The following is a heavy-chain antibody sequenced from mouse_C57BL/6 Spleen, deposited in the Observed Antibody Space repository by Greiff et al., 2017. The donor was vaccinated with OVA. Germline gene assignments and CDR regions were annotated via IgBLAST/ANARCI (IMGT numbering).Heavy chain of an antibody. D-gene: IGHD1-1*01. J-gene: IGHJ4*01. CDR1: GYAFSSSW. Sequence: VQLQQSGPELVKPGASVKISCKASGYAFSSSWMNWVKQRPGKGLEWIGRIYPGDGDTNYNGKFKGKATLTADKSSSTAYMHLSSLTSEDSAVYFCARELLGAMDYWGQGTSVTVSS. CDR2: IYPGDGDT. CDR3: ARELLGAMDY. V-gene: IGHV1-82*01.